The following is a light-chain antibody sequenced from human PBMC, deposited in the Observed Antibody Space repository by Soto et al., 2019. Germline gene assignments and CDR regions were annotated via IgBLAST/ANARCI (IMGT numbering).Light chain of an antibody. J-gene: IGKJ3*01. CDR3: QQYDGAPLT. Sequence: EIVLTQSPDTLSLSPGERATLFCRASQTLSINSLAWYQQKPGQAPRLLIYAASNRDTGIPDRVNGSGSGTDFALTINRLEPEDFAVYYCQQYDGAPLTFGPGTKVDVK. CDR2: AAS. CDR1: QTLSINS. V-gene: IGKV3-20*01.